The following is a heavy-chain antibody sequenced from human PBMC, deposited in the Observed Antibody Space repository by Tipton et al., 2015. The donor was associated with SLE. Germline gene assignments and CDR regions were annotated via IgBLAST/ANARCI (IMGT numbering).Heavy chain of an antibody. V-gene: IGHV1-18*01. D-gene: IGHD2-8*01. CDR1: GYTFTSYG. J-gene: IGHJ6*02. CDR3: ARAVYGGYVNYNYGMDV. Sequence: QSGPEVKKPGASVKVSCKASGYTFTSYGISWVRQAPGQGLEWMGWISAYNGNTNYAQKLQGRVTMTTDTSTSTAYMELRSLRSDDTAVYYCARAVYGGYVNYNYGMDVWGQGTTVTVSS. CDR2: ISAYNGNT.